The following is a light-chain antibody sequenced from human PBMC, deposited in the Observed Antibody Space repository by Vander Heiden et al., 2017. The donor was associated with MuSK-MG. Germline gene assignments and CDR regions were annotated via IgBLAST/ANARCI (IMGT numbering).Light chain of an antibody. J-gene: IGLJ2*01. V-gene: IGLV3-1*01. Sequence: SYELTQPPSVSVSPGQTASITCSGDKLGDKYACWYQQKPGQSPGLVIYQDSKRPSGIPERFSGSNSGKTATLTISGTQAVEEADYYCQAWDSSTAVFGGGTKLTVL. CDR2: QDS. CDR1: KLGDKY. CDR3: QAWDSSTAV.